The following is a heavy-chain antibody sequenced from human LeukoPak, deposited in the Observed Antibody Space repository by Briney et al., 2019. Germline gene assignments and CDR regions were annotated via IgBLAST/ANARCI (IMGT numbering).Heavy chain of an antibody. D-gene: IGHD4-17*01. Sequence: GGSLRLSCAASGFIFSSYAMSWVRQAPGKGLEWVSVIYSGGSTYYADSVKGRFTISRDNSKNTLYLQMNSLRAEDTAVYYCARAQLDGDLDYWGQGTLVTVSS. J-gene: IGHJ4*02. CDR2: IYSGGST. V-gene: IGHV3-66*01. CDR1: GFIFSSYA. CDR3: ARAQLDGDLDY.